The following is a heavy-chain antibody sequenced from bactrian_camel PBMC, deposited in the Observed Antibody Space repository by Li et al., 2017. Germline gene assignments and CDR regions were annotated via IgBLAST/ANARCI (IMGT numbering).Heavy chain of an antibody. CDR3: AAGQGVGWCLDVIRVGAEADFDY. D-gene: IGHD5*01. V-gene: IGHV3S26*01. J-gene: IGHJ6*01. Sequence: VQLVESGGGLVQPGGSLRLSCAASGFGFSFSSLYMAWFRQAPGKEREGVATIDSDGDTAYVESMKGRFTISVDNAKNTLYLQMNSLNPEDTGTYTCAAGQGVGWCLDVIRVGAEADFDYWGQGTQVTVS. CDR2: IDSDGDT. CDR1: GFGFSFSSLY.